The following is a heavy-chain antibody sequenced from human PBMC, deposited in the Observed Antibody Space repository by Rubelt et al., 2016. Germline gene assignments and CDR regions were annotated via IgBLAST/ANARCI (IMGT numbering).Heavy chain of an antibody. D-gene: IGHD5-18*01. CDR1: GGSFSGYY. Sequence: GLLKPSETLSLTCAVYGGSFSGYYWTWIRQPPGKGLEWIGEINHSGSTNYNPSLKSRVTISVDTSKNQFSLKLSSVTAADTAVYYCARIGGYSYGLTAYYYYYGMDVWGQGTTVTVSS. CDR3: ARIGGYSYGLTAYYYYYGMDV. J-gene: IGHJ6*02. V-gene: IGHV4-34*01. CDR2: INHSGST.